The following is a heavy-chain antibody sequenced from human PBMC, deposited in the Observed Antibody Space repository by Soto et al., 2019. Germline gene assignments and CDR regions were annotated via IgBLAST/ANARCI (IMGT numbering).Heavy chain of an antibody. CDR3: AREGERVVVGPAAMRDDPFDV. V-gene: IGHV1-69*08. CDR2: IFPLLGVA. J-gene: IGHJ3*01. D-gene: IGHD2-2*01. CDR1: RGMFSSYT. Sequence: QVQLVQSGAEVKKPGSSVKVSCEVSRGMFSSYTISWVRQAPGQGLEWMGRIFPLLGVADFAQKFQGRLTITADTSTSTTYRELRSLRDEDTAVYYCAREGERVVVGPAAMRDDPFDVWGQGTMVTVSS.